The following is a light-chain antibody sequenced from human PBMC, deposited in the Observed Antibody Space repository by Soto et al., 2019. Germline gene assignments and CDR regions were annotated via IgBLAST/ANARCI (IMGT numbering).Light chain of an antibody. CDR2: DES. J-gene: IGKJ4*01. CDR1: QSVSSY. V-gene: IGKV3-11*01. CDR3: QKRFNWPLT. Sequence: VLTQSPATLSLSPGERATLSCRDTQSVSSYLAWYQQKTGQAPRLLIYDESNSATGIPARFSGSGSGTDLNLTIIRLEPADFAVYYCQKRFNWPLTCGGGTKVDIK.